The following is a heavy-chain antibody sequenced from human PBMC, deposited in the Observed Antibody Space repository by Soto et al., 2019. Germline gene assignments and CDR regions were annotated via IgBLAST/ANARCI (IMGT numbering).Heavy chain of an antibody. CDR1: GYSFTSYW. CDR2: IYPGDSDT. CDR3: AREEGSYGYYSYGMDV. Sequence: GESLKISCKGSGYSFTSYWIGWVRQMPGKGLEWMGIIYPGDSDTRYSPSFQGQVTISADKSISPAYLQWSSLKASDTAMYSCAREEGSYGYYSYGMDVWGQGTTVTVSS. J-gene: IGHJ6*02. D-gene: IGHD1-26*01. V-gene: IGHV5-51*01.